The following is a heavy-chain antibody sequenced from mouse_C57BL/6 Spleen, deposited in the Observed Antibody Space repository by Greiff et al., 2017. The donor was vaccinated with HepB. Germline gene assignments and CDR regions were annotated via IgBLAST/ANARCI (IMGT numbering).Heavy chain of an antibody. CDR2: IYPGDGDT. D-gene: IGHD1-1*01. CDR3: ARSKLRGAMDY. J-gene: IGHJ4*01. V-gene: IGHV1-82*01. CDR1: GYAFSSSW. Sequence: VQLVESGPELVKPGASVKISCKASGYAFSSSWMNWVKQRPGKGLEWIGRIYPGDGDTNYNGKFKGKATLTADKSSSTAYMQLSSLTSEDSAVYFCARSKLRGAMDYWGQGTSVTVSS.